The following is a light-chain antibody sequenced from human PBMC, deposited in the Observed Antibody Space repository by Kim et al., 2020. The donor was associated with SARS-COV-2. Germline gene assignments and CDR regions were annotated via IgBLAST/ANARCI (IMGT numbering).Light chain of an antibody. CDR1: QSITRW. J-gene: IGKJ2*01. CDR3: QQYNSQPYT. CDR2: DAS. Sequence: SAVVGDRVTITCRASQSITRWLDWYQQKPGKAPKLLISDASSLKTGVPSRFSGSGFGTEFILTISSLQPDDFASYYCQQYNSQPYTFGQGTKLEI. V-gene: IGKV1-5*01.